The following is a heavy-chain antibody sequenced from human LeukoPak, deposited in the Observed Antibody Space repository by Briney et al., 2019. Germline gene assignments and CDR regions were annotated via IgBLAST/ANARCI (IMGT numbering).Heavy chain of an antibody. CDR3: VRVRHGDYFDY. CDR2: TRNKPNGYTT. D-gene: IGHD4-17*01. V-gene: IGHV3-72*01. CDR1: GFSITDHY. J-gene: IGHJ4*02. Sequence: PGGSLRLSCAASGFSITDHYMDWVRQAPGKGLEWVGRTRNKPNGYTTDYGTSVKGRFIVSRDDSENSLYLQMNGLKTEDTAVYYCVRVRHGDYFDYWGQGTLATVSS.